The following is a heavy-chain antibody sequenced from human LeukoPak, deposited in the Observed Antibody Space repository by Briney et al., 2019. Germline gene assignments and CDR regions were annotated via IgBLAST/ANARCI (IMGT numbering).Heavy chain of an antibody. Sequence: ASVKVSCKASGYTFTSYFIHWVRQAPGQGLEWVGWINPNSGGTNDAQKFQGRVTMTRDTSIRTAYMELNSLRSDDTAVYYCARALSNSRLYYFDYWGQGTLVTVSS. V-gene: IGHV1-2*02. J-gene: IGHJ4*02. D-gene: IGHD6-6*01. CDR1: GYTFTSYF. CDR2: INPNSGGT. CDR3: ARALSNSRLYYFDY.